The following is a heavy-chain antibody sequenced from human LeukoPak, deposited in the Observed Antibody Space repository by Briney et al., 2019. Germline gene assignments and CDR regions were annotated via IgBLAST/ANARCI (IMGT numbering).Heavy chain of an antibody. V-gene: IGHV4-59*01. CDR1: GGSISSYY. CDR2: IYYSGST. Sequence: SETLSLTCTVSGGSISSYYWSWIRQPPGKGLEWIGYIYYSGSTNYNPSLKSRVTISIDTSKNQFSLKLSSVTAADTAVYYCARGARYFDYWGQGTLVTVSS. J-gene: IGHJ4*02. D-gene: IGHD3-16*01. CDR3: ARGARYFDY.